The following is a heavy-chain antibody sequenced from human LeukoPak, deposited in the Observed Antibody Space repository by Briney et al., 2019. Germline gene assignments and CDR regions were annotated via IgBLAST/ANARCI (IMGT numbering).Heavy chain of an antibody. D-gene: IGHD3-22*01. CDR1: GYTFTGYY. Sequence: ASVKVSCKASGYTFTGYYMHWVRQAPGQGLEWMGWINPNSGGKNYAQKFQGRVNMTRDTSISTAYMELSRLRSDYTAVYYCASHRGSYDSSGYSNWYFDLWGRGTLVTVSS. CDR3: ASHRGSYDSSGYSNWYFDL. J-gene: IGHJ2*01. V-gene: IGHV1-2*02. CDR2: INPNSGGK.